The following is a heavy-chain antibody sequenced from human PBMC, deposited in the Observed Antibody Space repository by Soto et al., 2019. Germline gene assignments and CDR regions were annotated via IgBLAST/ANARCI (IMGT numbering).Heavy chain of an antibody. V-gene: IGHV4-4*02. CDR3: ANTRGLGLMDA. Sequence: QVHLLESGPGLVAPSGTLSLTCTVSGGSISSRNRWSWVRQSPGKGLEWIGEVSHRGSTNSNPSLKGRVTISLDKAKNQFSLNLESMTAADAAVYFCANTRGLGLMDAWGKGTTVVVSS. CDR2: VSHRGST. D-gene: IGHD2-2*01. CDR1: GGSISSRNR. J-gene: IGHJ6*03.